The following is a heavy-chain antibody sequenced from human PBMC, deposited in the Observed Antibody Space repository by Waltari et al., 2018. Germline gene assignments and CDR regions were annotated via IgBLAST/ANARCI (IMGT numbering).Heavy chain of an antibody. Sequence: QVQLQESGPGLVKPSETLSLTCPVPGGSISSYYWRWIRQPPGKGLEWIGYIYTSGSTNYNPSLKSRVTISVDTSKNQFSLKLSSVTAADTAVYYCARANGPAAPEPNWFDPWGQGTLVTVSS. D-gene: IGHD6-13*01. CDR1: GGSISSYY. J-gene: IGHJ5*02. CDR3: ARANGPAAPEPNWFDP. V-gene: IGHV4-4*09. CDR2: IYTSGST.